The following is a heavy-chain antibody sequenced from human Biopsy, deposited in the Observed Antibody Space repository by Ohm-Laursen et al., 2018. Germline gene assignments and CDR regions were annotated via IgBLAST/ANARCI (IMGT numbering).Heavy chain of an antibody. J-gene: IGHJ6*02. Sequence: VKVSCKASGDTFPTSAISWVRQVPGQGLDWMGRIIPILGTVDYGQNFQGRVTIRADTSTTFLELTSLRYDGTAVYYCASGDIGGIGLDVWGLGTTVTVSS. CDR3: ASGDIGGIGLDV. D-gene: IGHD3-10*01. CDR2: IIPILGTV. V-gene: IGHV1-69*04. CDR1: GDTFPTSA.